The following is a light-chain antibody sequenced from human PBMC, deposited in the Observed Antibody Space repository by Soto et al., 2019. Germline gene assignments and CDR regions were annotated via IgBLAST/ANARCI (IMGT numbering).Light chain of an antibody. CDR2: GAS. V-gene: IGKV3-20*01. Sequence: EIVLTQSPGTLSLSPGERATLSCRSSQDLTASYLAWYQQKPGQAPRLLISGASNRATGISDRYSGTGSGTDFTLTIIRLEPEDFAVYYCQQYNSLPYTFGQGTKLEIK. J-gene: IGKJ2*01. CDR1: QDLTASY. CDR3: QQYNSLPYT.